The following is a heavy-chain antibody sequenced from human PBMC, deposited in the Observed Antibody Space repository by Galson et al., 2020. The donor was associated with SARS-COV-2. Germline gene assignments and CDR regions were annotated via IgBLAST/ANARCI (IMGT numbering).Heavy chain of an antibody. CDR1: GFTFDDYA. V-gene: IGHV3-43D*03. CDR3: AKAMFRGVNTNWDVDL. J-gene: IGHJ2*01. CDR2: ISWDGGST. D-gene: IGHD3-10*01. Sequence: GESLKISCAASGFTFDDYAMHWVRQAPGEGLEWVSLISWDGGSTYYADSVKGRFTISRDNSKNSLYLPMNSLRAEDTALYYCAKAMFRGVNTNWDVDLWVRDTLVTVAS.